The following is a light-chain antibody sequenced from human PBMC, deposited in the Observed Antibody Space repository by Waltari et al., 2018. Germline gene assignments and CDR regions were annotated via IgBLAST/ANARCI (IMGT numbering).Light chain of an antibody. CDR3: QSFDRSSVV. Sequence: NFVLNQPHSVSESPGKTVTISCSGRSGNISRHPVHWFQQRPGSSPTTVIYDDNQRPSGVPERFSGSIDRSSNSASLTISGLTTEDEADYYCQSFDRSSVVFGGGTKLTVL. V-gene: IGLV6-57*01. CDR1: SGNISRHP. J-gene: IGLJ2*01. CDR2: DDN.